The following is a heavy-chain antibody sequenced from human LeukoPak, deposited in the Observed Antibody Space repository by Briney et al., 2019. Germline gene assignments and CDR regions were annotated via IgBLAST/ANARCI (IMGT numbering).Heavy chain of an antibody. CDR1: GGSVSGYY. CDR3: ARHDVVPVIRRGFDF. CDR2: IFYSGTT. Sequence: KSSETLSLTCTVSGGSVSGYYWSWIRQSPGKGLEWIGYIFYSGTTLYSPSLKTRVTMSVDTSANQFSLKFSSLTAADTAVYYCARHDVVPVIRRGFDFWGQGTLVTVSS. D-gene: IGHD2-21*02. J-gene: IGHJ4*02. V-gene: IGHV4-59*08.